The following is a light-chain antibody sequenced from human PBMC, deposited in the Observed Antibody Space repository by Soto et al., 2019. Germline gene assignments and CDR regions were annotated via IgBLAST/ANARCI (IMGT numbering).Light chain of an antibody. CDR3: QQYNTFWT. V-gene: IGKV1-5*01. CDR2: DVS. J-gene: IGKJ1*01. Sequence: DIQMTQSPSTLSASVGDRFTITCRASQTISSWLAWYQQKPGKAPKLLIYDVSTLGSGVPSRFSGSGSGTDFTLTISSLQADDFATYYCQQYNTFWTFDQGTKVDIK. CDR1: QTISSW.